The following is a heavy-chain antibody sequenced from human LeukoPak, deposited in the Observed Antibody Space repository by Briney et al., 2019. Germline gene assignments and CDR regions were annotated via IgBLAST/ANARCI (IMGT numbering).Heavy chain of an antibody. V-gene: IGHV3-23*01. Sequence: GGSLRLSCAASGFTFSSYAMSWVRQAPGKGLEWVSAISGSGGSTYYANSVKGRFTISRDNAKNSLYLQMNSLRAEDTAVYYCARGGSNVLQWLSGYWGQGTLVTVSS. CDR1: GFTFSSYA. CDR2: ISGSGGST. D-gene: IGHD3-10*01. CDR3: ARGGSNVLQWLSGY. J-gene: IGHJ4*02.